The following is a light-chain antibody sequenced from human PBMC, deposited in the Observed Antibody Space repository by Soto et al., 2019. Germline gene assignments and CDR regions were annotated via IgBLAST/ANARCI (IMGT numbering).Light chain of an antibody. J-gene: IGKJ2*01. V-gene: IGKV3-15*01. CDR3: QQYNNWPYT. CDR1: QSVSSN. Sequence: EIVMTQSPATLAVSPGERAALSCRASQSVSSNFAWYQQKPGQAPRLLIYGASSRAPGTPARFSGSGSGTEFTLTISSLQSDDFPVYYCQQYNNWPYTFGLGTKLEMK. CDR2: GAS.